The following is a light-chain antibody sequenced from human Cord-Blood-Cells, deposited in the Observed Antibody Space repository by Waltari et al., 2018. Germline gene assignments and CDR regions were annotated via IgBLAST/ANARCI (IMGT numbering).Light chain of an antibody. V-gene: IGKV3-11*01. CDR3: QQRSNWPLT. J-gene: IGKJ4*01. CDR2: DAS. CDR1: QSVSSY. Sequence: EFVLTQSPAPLSLSPGERATLSCRASQSVSSYLAWYQQKPGQAPRLLIYDASNRGTGIPARFSGSGSGTDFTLTISSLEPEDFAVYYCQQRSNWPLTFGGGTKVEIK.